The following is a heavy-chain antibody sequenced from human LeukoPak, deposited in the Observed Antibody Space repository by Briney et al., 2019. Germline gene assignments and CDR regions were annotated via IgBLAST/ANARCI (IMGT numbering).Heavy chain of an antibody. Sequence: GGSLRLSCAASGFTFSSYAMSWVRQAPGKGLEWVSAISGSGGSTYYADSVKGRFTISRDNSKNTLYLQMNSLRAEDTAVYYCAKVKWGRDYYDREQEWGQGTLVTVSS. CDR2: ISGSGGST. CDR1: GFTFSSYA. D-gene: IGHD3-22*01. J-gene: IGHJ4*02. V-gene: IGHV3-23*01. CDR3: AKVKWGRDYYDREQE.